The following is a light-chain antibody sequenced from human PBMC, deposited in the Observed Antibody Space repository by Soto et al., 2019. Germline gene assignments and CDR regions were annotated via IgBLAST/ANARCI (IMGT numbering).Light chain of an antibody. Sequence: EIVLTQSPATLSLSPGERATLSCRASQSVSSSSLAWYQQRPGQAPRLLIYGTSSRATGIPDRFSGSGSGTDFTITISRLEPEDFAVYYCQQYGSSPLTFGGGTKVDIK. V-gene: IGKV3-20*01. CDR1: QSVSSSS. J-gene: IGKJ4*01. CDR3: QQYGSSPLT. CDR2: GTS.